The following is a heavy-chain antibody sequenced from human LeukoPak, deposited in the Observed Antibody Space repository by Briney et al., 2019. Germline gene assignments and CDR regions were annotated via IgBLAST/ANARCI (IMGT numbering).Heavy chain of an antibody. J-gene: IGHJ3*02. Sequence: GGSLRLSCAASGFTFSSYWMSWGRQAPGKGLEWVANIKQDGSEKYYVDSVKGRFTISRDNAKNSLYLQMNSLRAEDTAVYYCARADYYDSSGSAFDIWGQGTMVTVSS. CDR2: IKQDGSEK. V-gene: IGHV3-7*01. CDR1: GFTFSSYW. CDR3: ARADYYDSSGSAFDI. D-gene: IGHD3-22*01.